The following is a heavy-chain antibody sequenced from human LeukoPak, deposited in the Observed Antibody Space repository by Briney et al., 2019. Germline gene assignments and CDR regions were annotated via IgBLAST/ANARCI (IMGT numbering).Heavy chain of an antibody. D-gene: IGHD6-13*01. CDR2: INEDGSEG. Sequence: GGSLRLSCAASGFTFTSYWMAWVRQAPGRGPEWVANINEDGSEGYYVDSVKGQFTISRDNAKNSLYLQMSRLRDEDTAVYYRARRRAAAGRTLFDYWGQGTLVPVSS. CDR1: GFTFTSYW. CDR3: ARRRAAAGRTLFDY. V-gene: IGHV3-7*01. J-gene: IGHJ4*02.